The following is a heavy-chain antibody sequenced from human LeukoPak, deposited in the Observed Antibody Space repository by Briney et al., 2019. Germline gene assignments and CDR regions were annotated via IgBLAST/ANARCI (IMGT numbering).Heavy chain of an antibody. CDR1: GFTFSSYA. CDR2: ISYDGSNK. D-gene: IGHD5-24*01. CDR3: ARVADGYSQHGDI. J-gene: IGHJ3*02. Sequence: GGSLRLSCAASGFTFSSYAMHWVRQAPGKGLEWVAVISYDGSNKYYADSVKGRFTISRDNSKNTLYLQMNSLRAEDTAVYYCARVADGYSQHGDIWGQGTMVTVSS. V-gene: IGHV3-30-3*01.